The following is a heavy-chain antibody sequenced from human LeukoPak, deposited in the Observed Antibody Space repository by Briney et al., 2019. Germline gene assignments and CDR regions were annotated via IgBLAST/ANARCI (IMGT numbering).Heavy chain of an antibody. J-gene: IGHJ3*02. CDR2: TNTAGNTI. D-gene: IGHD3-22*01. CDR1: GFTFRDYF. CDR3: ARATYDSSAVDAFDI. Sequence: GRSLRLSCAASGFTFRDYFMSWIRQAPGKGLEWVAYTNTAGNTIYYADSTKGRFTISRDKAKNSLYLQMNTLRAEDTAVYYCARATYDSSAVDAFDIWGQGTMVTVSP. V-gene: IGHV3-11*01.